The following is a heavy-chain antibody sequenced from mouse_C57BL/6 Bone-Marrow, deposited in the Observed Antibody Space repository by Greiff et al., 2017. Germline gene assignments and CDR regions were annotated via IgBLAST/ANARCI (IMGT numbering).Heavy chain of an antibody. CDR1: GYTFISYW. CDR2: IDPSDSYT. Sequence: QVQLQQPGAELVMPGASVKLSCKASGYTFISYWMHWVKQRPGQGLEWIGEIDPSDSYTNYNQKFKGKSTLTVDKSSSTAYRQLSSLTSEDSSVYYCARLGLDGSTFHFPCWYFGVWGTEATVTVSS. V-gene: IGHV1-69*01. CDR3: ARLGLDGSTFHFPCWYFGV. J-gene: IGHJ1*03. D-gene: IGHD1-1*01.